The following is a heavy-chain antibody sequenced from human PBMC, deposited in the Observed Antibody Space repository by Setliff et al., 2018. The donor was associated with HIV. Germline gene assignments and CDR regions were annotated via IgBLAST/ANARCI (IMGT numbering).Heavy chain of an antibody. V-gene: IGHV1-18*01. CDR2: ISGDNGNT. CDR1: GYTFTNNG. J-gene: IGHJ6*02. Sequence: ASVKVSCKASGYTFTNNGINWVRQAPGQGLEWMGWISGDNGNTKYAQKLQGRFTISRDNAKNSMDLQMNSLRAEDTAIYYCARKLRPGHGVDVWGQGTTVTVSS. D-gene: IGHD3-10*01. CDR3: ARKLRPGHGVDV.